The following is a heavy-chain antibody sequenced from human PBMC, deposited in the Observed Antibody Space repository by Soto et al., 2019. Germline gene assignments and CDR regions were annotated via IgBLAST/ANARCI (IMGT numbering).Heavy chain of an antibody. Sequence: QVQLVQSGAEVKKPGASVKVSCKASGYTFTNYAFSWVRQAPGQGLEWMGWISAYNGNTNYPQKLQSRVTMTTDTSTLTDYMELRSLRSDDTAVYYCARDLAAAGPFDYWGQGTLVNVSS. CDR1: GYTFTNYA. CDR2: ISAYNGNT. V-gene: IGHV1-18*01. CDR3: ARDLAAAGPFDY. J-gene: IGHJ4*02. D-gene: IGHD6-13*01.